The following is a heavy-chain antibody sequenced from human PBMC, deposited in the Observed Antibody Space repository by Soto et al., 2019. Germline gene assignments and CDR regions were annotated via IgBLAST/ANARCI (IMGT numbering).Heavy chain of an antibody. CDR1: GGSISSYY. J-gene: IGHJ4*02. CDR2: IYYSGST. CDR3: ARHSQNSYGLGGFDY. V-gene: IGHV4-59*01. Sequence: SETLSLTCTVSGGSISSYYWSWIRQPPGKGLEWIGYIYYSGSTNYNPSLKSRVTISVDTSKNQFSLKLSSVTAADTAVYYCARHSQNSYGLGGFDYWGQGTLVTVSS. D-gene: IGHD5-18*01.